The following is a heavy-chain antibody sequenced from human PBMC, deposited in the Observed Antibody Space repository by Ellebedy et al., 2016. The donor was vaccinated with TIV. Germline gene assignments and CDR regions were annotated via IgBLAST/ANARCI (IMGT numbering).Heavy chain of an antibody. D-gene: IGHD3-22*01. J-gene: IGHJ4*02. Sequence: GESLKISCAASGFTFSGSGIHWVRQASGKGLEWVGRVRTKGNNYATEYSAPVKGRFTMSRDDSKNTAYLQMSSLTTEDTALYYCTRTWDGSEHHPDFDYWGQGTLVTVSS. CDR2: VRTKGNNYAT. CDR3: TRTWDGSEHHPDFDY. V-gene: IGHV3-73*01. CDR1: GFTFSGSG.